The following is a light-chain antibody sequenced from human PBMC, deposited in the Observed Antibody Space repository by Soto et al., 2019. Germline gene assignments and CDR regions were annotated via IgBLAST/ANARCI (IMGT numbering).Light chain of an antibody. V-gene: IGKV3-20*01. CDR3: QQYDASPLT. CDR1: QTLSTNS. J-gene: IGKJ3*01. CDR2: AAS. Sequence: EIVLTQSPGTLSLSPGERATLSCRASQTLSTNSLAWYQQRLGQTPRLLIYAASTRDTDIPDRFNDSGSGTDFALTISRLEPEDFALYYCQQYDASPLTFGPGTKVDVK.